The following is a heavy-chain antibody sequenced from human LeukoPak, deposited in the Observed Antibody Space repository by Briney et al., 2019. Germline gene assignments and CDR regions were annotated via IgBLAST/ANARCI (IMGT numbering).Heavy chain of an antibody. CDR1: GFSLSTSRVG. CDR3: AQVMTTVTTI. Sequence: KESGPTLVNPTQTLTLTCTFSGFSLSTSRVGVSWIRHPPGKALEWLALIYWDDDKCYSPSLKSRLTITKDTSKNQVVLTMTNMDPMDTATYYCAQVMTTVTTIWGQGTLVTVSS. V-gene: IGHV2-5*02. J-gene: IGHJ4*02. D-gene: IGHD4-17*01. CDR2: IYWDDDK.